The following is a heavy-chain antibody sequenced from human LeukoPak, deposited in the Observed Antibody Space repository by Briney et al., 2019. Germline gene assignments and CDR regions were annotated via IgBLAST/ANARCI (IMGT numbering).Heavy chain of an antibody. Sequence: ASLKVSCKASGCTFTGYYMHWVRQAPGQGLEWMGWIYPNTGATKYAQKFQGRVTMTRDTSISTAYMELSGLRSDDTAVYYCGTLLSNGPFDYWGQGSLVTVSS. CDR2: IYPNTGAT. J-gene: IGHJ4*02. V-gene: IGHV1-2*02. CDR1: GCTFTGYY. CDR3: GTLLSNGPFDY.